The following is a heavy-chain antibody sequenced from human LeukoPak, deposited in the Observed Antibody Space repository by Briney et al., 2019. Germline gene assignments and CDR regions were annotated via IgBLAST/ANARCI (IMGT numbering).Heavy chain of an antibody. V-gene: IGHV1-2*06. J-gene: IGHJ4*02. Sequence: ASVKVSCKASGCTFTAQYMHWVRQAPGQGLEWMGRINPSSGGTNYVQKFQGRVTTTRDTSITTAYMELTSLRSDGTAVYYCASGTTERIDYWGQGTLVTVSS. CDR2: INPSSGGT. D-gene: IGHD1-1*01. CDR3: ASGTTERIDY. CDR1: GCTFTAQY.